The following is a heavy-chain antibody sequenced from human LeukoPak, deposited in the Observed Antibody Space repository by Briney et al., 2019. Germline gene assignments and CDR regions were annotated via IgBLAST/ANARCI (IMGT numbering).Heavy chain of an antibody. D-gene: IGHD5-18*01. CDR3: ARNGYYSADN. J-gene: IGHJ4*02. CDR1: GGFISSGYW. V-gene: IGHV4-4*02. CDR2: IHHSDGS. Sequence: SETLSLTCVVSGGFISSGYWWSWVRQPPGKGLEWIGEIHHSDGSNYNPSLRSRVTISVDKSKNQFSLKLSSVTATDTAVYFCARNGYYSADNWGQGTLVTVSS.